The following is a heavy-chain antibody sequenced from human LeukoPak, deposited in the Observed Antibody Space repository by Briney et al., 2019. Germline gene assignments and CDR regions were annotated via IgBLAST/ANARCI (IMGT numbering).Heavy chain of an antibody. J-gene: IGHJ5*02. V-gene: IGHV3-33*06. CDR2: IWYDGSNK. D-gene: IGHD3-3*01. CDR1: GFTFSSYG. Sequence: GRSLRLSCAASGFTFSSYGMHWVRQAPGKGLEWVAVIWYDGSNKYYADSVKGRFTISRDNSKNTLYLQMNSLRAEDTAVYYCAKGGDYDFWKNWFDPWGQGTLVTVSS. CDR3: AKGGDYDFWKNWFDP.